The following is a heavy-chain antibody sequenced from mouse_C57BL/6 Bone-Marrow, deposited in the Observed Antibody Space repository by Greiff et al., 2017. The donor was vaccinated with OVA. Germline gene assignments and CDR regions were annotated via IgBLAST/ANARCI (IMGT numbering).Heavy chain of an antibody. CDR1: GFTFSDYY. CDR2: ISNGGGST. V-gene: IGHV5-12*01. D-gene: IGHD3-2*02. CDR3: ARPAARLPFDY. Sequence: EVMLVESGGGLVQPGGSLKLSCAASGFTFSDYYMYWVRQTPEKRLEWVAYISNGGGSTYYPDTVKGRFTISRDNAKNTLYLQMSSLKSEDTAMYYCARPAARLPFDYWGQGTTLTVSS. J-gene: IGHJ2*01.